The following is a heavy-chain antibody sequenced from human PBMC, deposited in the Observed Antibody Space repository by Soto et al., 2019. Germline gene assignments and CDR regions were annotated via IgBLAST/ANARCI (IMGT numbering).Heavy chain of an antibody. CDR1: GYSISSGYY. Sequence: SETLSLTCAVSGYSISSGYYWGWIRQPPGKGLEWIGSIYHSGSTYYNPSLKSRVTISVDTSKNQFSLKLSSVTAADTAVYYCARDMGIAAAGYYYYYGMDVWGQGTTVT. CDR3: ARDMGIAAAGYYYYYGMDV. J-gene: IGHJ6*02. CDR2: IYHSGST. D-gene: IGHD6-13*01. V-gene: IGHV4-38-2*02.